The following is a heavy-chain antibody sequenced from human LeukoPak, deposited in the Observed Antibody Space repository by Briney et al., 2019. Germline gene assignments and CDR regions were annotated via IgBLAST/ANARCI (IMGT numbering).Heavy chain of an antibody. CDR1: GGSINSYY. CDR2: IYYSGST. J-gene: IGHJ4*02. V-gene: IGHV4-59*08. CDR3: ARGFYSDSWGLYGQ. D-gene: IGHD3-22*01. Sequence: SETLSLTCTVSGGSINSYYWSWIRQPPGKGLECIGYIYYSGSTNYNPSLKSRVTISVDTSKNQFSLKLSSVTAADTAVYYCARGFYSDSWGLYGQWGQGTLVTVSS.